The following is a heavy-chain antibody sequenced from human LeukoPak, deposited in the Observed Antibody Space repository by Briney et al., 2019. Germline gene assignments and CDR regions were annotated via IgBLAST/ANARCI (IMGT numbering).Heavy chain of an antibody. J-gene: IGHJ5*02. CDR1: GYSISSGYY. CDR3: ARPYSSSRFDP. V-gene: IGHV4-38-2*02. Sequence: SETLSLTCTVSGYSISSGYYWGWIRQPPGKGLEWIGSIYHSGSTYYNPSLKSRVTISVDTSKNQFSLKLSSVTAADTAVYYCARPYSSSRFDPWGQGTLVTVSS. D-gene: IGHD6-13*01. CDR2: IYHSGST.